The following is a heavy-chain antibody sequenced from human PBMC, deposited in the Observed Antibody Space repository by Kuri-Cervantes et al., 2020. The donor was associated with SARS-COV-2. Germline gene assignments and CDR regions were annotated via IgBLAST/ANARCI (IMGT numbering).Heavy chain of an antibody. J-gene: IGHJ4*02. V-gene: IGHV3-21*01. CDR3: ARELYHYGLGKYYPDY. D-gene: IGHD3-10*01. CDR2: ISSGSSYI. CDR1: GFSFRNYN. Sequence: GGSLRLSCAASGFSFRNYNMNWVRQAPGKGLEWVSAISSGSSYIYYADSMKGRFTMSRDNAKNSVYRQMNSLRAEDTAVYFCARELYHYGLGKYYPDYWGQGTLVTVSS.